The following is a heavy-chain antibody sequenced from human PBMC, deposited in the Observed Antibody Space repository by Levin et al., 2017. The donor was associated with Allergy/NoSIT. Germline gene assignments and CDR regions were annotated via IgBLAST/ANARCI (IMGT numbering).Heavy chain of an antibody. J-gene: IGHJ4*02. CDR1: GFTFSNYG. CDR3: TKGVFDS. V-gene: IGHV3-23*01. Sequence: GGSLRLSCVASGFTFSNYGMNWVRRAPGKGLEWVSLMSGVNDATFYADSVKGRFTISRDNSRNILYLQMNSLRADDTAVYYCTKGVFDSWGQGTLVTVSA. CDR2: MSGVNDAT.